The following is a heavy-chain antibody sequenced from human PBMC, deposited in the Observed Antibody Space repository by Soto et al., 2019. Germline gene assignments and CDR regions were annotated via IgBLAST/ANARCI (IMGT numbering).Heavy chain of an antibody. CDR2: ISAYNGNT. Sequence: ASVKVSCKASGYTFTSYGISWVRQAPGQGLEWMGWISAYNGNTNYAQKLQGRVTMTTDTSTSTAYMELRSLRSDDTAVYYCARDVLRFLEWLSLRPNWFDPWGQGTLVTVSS. V-gene: IGHV1-18*01. J-gene: IGHJ5*02. CDR3: ARDVLRFLEWLSLRPNWFDP. D-gene: IGHD3-3*01. CDR1: GYTFTSYG.